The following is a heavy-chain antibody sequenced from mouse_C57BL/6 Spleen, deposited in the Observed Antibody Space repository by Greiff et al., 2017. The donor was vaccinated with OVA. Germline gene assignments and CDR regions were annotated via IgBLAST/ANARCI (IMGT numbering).Heavy chain of an antibody. J-gene: IGHJ2*01. CDR3: ARDRHDSYFDY. V-gene: IGHV5-16*01. D-gene: IGHD2-4*01. CDR1: GFTFSDYY. Sequence: EVKLMESEGGLVQPGSSMKLSCTASGFTFSDYYMAWVRQVPEKGLEWVANINYDGSSTYYLDSLKSRFIISRDNAKNILYLQMSSLKSEDTATYYCARDRHDSYFDYWGQGTTLTVSS. CDR2: INYDGSST.